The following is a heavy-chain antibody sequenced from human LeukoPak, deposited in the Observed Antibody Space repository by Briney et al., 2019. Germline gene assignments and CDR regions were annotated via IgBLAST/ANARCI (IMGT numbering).Heavy chain of an antibody. CDR3: ARDRSGYDLGSYYYGMDV. CDR1: GGSISNYY. CDR2: VYSSGDT. Sequence: SETLSLTCTVSGGSISNYYWIWIRQPPGKGLEWIGCVYSSGDTNYNPSLKSRVTISIDTSKNQFSLKLSFVTAADTAVYYCARDRSGYDLGSYYYGMDVWGQGTTVTVSS. J-gene: IGHJ6*02. V-gene: IGHV4-59*01. D-gene: IGHD5-12*01.